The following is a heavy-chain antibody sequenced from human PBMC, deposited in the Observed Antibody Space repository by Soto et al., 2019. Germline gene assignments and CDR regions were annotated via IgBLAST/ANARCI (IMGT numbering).Heavy chain of an antibody. J-gene: IGHJ6*01. CDR1: GFTFSSYA. D-gene: IGHD3-10*01. V-gene: IGHV3-23*01. Sequence: GGSLRLSCAASGFTFSSYAMSWVRQAPGKGLEWVSAISGSGGSTYYADSVKGRFTISRDNSKNTLYLQMNSLRAEDTAVYYCAKDTPPGTEYYYYGMDVWGQGMTVNV. CDR3: AKDTPPGTEYYYYGMDV. CDR2: ISGSGGST.